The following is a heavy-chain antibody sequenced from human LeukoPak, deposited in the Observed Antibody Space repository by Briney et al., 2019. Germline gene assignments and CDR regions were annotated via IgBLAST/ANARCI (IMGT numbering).Heavy chain of an antibody. D-gene: IGHD1-26*01. CDR3: AKGSGTYGPFDY. CDR1: GFTFRNYA. Sequence: PGGSLRLSCATSGFTFRNYAMSWVRQAPGKGLEWVSAISGGGGSTYYADSVKGRFTISRDIPKNTLYLQMNSLRAEDTALYYCAKGSGTYGPFDYWGQGALATVSS. CDR2: ISGGGGST. J-gene: IGHJ4*02. V-gene: IGHV3-23*01.